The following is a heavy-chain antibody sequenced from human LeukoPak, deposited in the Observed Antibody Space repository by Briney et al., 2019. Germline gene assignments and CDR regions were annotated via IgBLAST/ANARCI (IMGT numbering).Heavy chain of an antibody. Sequence: GGSLRLSCAASGFSFSGFYMSWIRQAPGMGLEWISYIGTRSNPIYYADSVKGRFTISRDDAKNSLYLQMNSLRDEDTAVYFCAREVQGSGRDFDYWGQGILVTVSS. V-gene: IGHV3-11*01. CDR3: AREVQGSGRDFDY. D-gene: IGHD1-26*01. CDR1: GFSFSGFY. CDR2: IGTRSNPI. J-gene: IGHJ4*02.